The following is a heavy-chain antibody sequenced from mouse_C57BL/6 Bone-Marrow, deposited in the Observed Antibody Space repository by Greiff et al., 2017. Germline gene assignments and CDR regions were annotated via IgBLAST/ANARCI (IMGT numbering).Heavy chain of an antibody. Sequence: EVQLQQSGTVLARPGASVKMSCKTSGYTFTSYWMHWVKQRPGQGLEWIGAIYPGNSDTSYNQKFKGKAKLTAVTSASTAYMELSSLTNEDSAVYYCTPGITPYYAMDYWGQGTSVTVSS. CDR3: TPGITPYYAMDY. CDR2: IYPGNSDT. CDR1: GYTFTSYW. D-gene: IGHD1-1*01. J-gene: IGHJ4*01. V-gene: IGHV1-5*01.